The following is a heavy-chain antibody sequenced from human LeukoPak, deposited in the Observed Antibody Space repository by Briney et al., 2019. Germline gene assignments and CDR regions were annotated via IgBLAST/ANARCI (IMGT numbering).Heavy chain of an antibody. Sequence: GGSLRLSCAASGFTFSSYEMNWVRQAPGKGLEWVSSISSSSSYIYYADSVKGRFTISRDNAKNSLYLQMNSLRAEDTAVYYCARGLGAMVSDDYWGQGTLVTVSS. CDR3: ARGLGAMVSDDY. D-gene: IGHD2-8*01. CDR1: GFTFSSYE. CDR2: ISSSSSYI. J-gene: IGHJ4*02. V-gene: IGHV3-21*01.